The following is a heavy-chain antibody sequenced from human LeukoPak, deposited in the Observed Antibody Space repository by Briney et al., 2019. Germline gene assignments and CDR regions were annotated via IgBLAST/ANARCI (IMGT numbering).Heavy chain of an antibody. V-gene: IGHV1-46*01. CDR1: GYTFTSYY. Sequence: ASVKVSCKASGYTFTSYYMHWVRQAPGQGLEWMGIINPSGGSTSYAQKFQGRVTMTRDTSTSTVYMELSSLGSEDTAVYYCARESSGLVFDYWGQGTLVTVSS. CDR2: INPSGGST. J-gene: IGHJ4*02. CDR3: ARESSGLVFDY. D-gene: IGHD3-22*01.